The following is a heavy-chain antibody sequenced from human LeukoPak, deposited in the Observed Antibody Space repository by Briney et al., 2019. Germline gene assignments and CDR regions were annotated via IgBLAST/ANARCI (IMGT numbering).Heavy chain of an antibody. CDR1: GFTVSSNY. Sequence: GGSLRLSCAASGFTVSSNYMSWVRQAPGKGLEWVSVIYSGGSTYYADSVKGRFTISRDNSKNTLYLQMNSLRAEDTAVYYCASRSLGVTPSDYWGQGTLVTVSS. V-gene: IGHV3-53*01. D-gene: IGHD3-16*01. CDR2: IYSGGST. J-gene: IGHJ4*02. CDR3: ASRSLGVTPSDY.